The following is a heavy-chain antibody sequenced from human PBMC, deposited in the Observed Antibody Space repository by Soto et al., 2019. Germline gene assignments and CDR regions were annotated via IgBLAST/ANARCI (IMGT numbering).Heavy chain of an antibody. V-gene: IGHV3-7*01. Sequence: EVQLVESGGGLVQPGGSLRLSCAASGFTFSSYWMSWVRQAPGKGLEWVANIKQDGSEKFYVDSVKGRFTISRANAKNSLYLQMNSLRAEDTAVYYCARGTGAAVASDYWGQGTLVTVSS. CDR3: ARGTGAAVASDY. CDR2: IKQDGSEK. CDR1: GFTFSSYW. J-gene: IGHJ4*02. D-gene: IGHD6-19*01.